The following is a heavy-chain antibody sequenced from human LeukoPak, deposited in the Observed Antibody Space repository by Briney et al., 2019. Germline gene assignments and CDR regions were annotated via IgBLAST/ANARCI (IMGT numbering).Heavy chain of an antibody. J-gene: IGHJ3*02. D-gene: IGHD5-18*01. CDR1: GLTFKDYA. CDR2: ISSKRGLI. V-gene: IGHV3-9*01. CDR3: AKYRSGYNLAFDI. Sequence: PGGSLRLSCAASGLTFKDYAMHWARQARGKALEWVSSISSKRGLIGYSSYEKSRFTNSRENAKNSLFLEMVCLTTEDTAVYFCAKYRSGYNLAFDIWGQGTMVTVSS.